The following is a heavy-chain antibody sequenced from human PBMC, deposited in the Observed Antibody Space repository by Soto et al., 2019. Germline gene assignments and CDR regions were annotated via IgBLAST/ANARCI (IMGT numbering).Heavy chain of an antibody. Sequence: SETLSLTSAVYGLSFIGYYWSWMRQPPVKGLEWIGEINHSGITNYNPSLKSRVTISVDTSKNQFSLKLSTVTAADTAVYYCARDRPKYSSSWGFDYWGQGTLVTVS. V-gene: IGHV4-34*01. CDR3: ARDRPKYSSSWGFDY. CDR2: INHSGIT. D-gene: IGHD6-13*01. J-gene: IGHJ4*02. CDR1: GLSFIGYY.